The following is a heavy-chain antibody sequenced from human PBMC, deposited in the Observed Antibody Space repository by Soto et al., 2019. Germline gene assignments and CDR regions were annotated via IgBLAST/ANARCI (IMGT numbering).Heavy chain of an antibody. V-gene: IGHV1-46*01. CDR2: INPSGGST. CDR3: ARPNFYYETRGYNDPKGTWFGP. CDR1: GDTFTSYD. J-gene: IGHJ5*02. Sequence: ASVKVSCTASGDTFTSYDMHWVRKDPDPGLEWXXIINPSGGSTSYAQKFQGRVTITADESTNTAYLEVSGLRSEDTAVYYCARPNFYYETRGYNDPKGTWFGPWGQGALVTVS. D-gene: IGHD3-22*01.